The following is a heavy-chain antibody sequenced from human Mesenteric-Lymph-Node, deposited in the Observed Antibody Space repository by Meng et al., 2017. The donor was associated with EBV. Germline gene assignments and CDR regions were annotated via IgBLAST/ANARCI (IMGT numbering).Heavy chain of an antibody. CDR3: ARVDREGRGITH. Sequence: QLQQQEPGSGLVTPSRALSLTCAVFGDSITRGGYSWSWIRQPLGKGLEWIGHIYHTAYTYSTPSLKNRVTISMDRSKNQFSLKVTSVTAADTAVYYCARVDREGRGITHWGQGTLVTVSS. J-gene: IGHJ4*02. V-gene: IGHV4-30-2*01. D-gene: IGHD3-10*01. CDR1: GDSITRGGYS. CDR2: IYHTAYT.